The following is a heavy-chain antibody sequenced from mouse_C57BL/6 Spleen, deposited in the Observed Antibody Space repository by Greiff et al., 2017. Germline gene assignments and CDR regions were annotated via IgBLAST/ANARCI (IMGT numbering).Heavy chain of an antibody. J-gene: IGHJ4*01. D-gene: IGHD1-1*01. CDR1: GFSFNTYA. V-gene: IGHV10-1*01. CDR3: VRRGYGRGDYYAMDY. Sequence: EVKLQESGGGLVQPKGSLKLSCAASGFSFNTYAMNWVRQAPGKGLEWVARIRSKSNNYATYYADSVKDRFTISRDDSESMLYLQMNNLKTEDTAMYYCVRRGYGRGDYYAMDYWGQGTSVTVSS. CDR2: IRSKSNNYAT.